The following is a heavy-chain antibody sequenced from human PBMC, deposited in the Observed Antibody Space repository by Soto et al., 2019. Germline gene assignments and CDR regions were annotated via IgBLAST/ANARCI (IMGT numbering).Heavy chain of an antibody. Sequence: EVQLLESGGGLVQPGRSLRLSCAAAGLTFSSSDMSCLRRAARKGMERVAAISGSGGSTYYADSVKGRFTISRDNSKNTLYLQMNSLRAEDTAVYYCAKYSSGWYHPFDYWGQGTLVTVSS. CDR2: ISGSGGST. D-gene: IGHD6-19*01. CDR3: AKYSSGWYHPFDY. CDR1: GLTFSSSD. V-gene: IGHV3-23*01. J-gene: IGHJ4*02.